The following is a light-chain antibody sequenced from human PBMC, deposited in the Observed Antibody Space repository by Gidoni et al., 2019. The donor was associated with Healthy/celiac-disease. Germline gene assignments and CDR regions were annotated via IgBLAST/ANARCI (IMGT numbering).Light chain of an antibody. V-gene: IGKV1-39*01. CDR1: QSISSY. Sequence: DIQMTQSPSSLSASVGDRVTITCRASQSISSYLNWYQQKPGKAPKLLIYAASSLQSGVPSRFSGSGSGTDFTLTISSLQPEDFATYYCQQSSSTLVYTFGQGPKLEIK. CDR3: QQSSSTLVYT. CDR2: AAS. J-gene: IGKJ2*01.